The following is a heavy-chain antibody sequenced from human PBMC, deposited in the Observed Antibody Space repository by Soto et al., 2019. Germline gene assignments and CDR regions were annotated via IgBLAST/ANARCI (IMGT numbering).Heavy chain of an antibody. Sequence: QVQLVQSGAEVKRPGSSVKVSCKASGDTFNFYSINWVRQAPGLGLEWMGRVNPIVSMSNYAQKFQGRVTMTADTSTSTADMELSSLRSEDTAIYYCASSYGSGYRAFDYWGQGALVTVSS. CDR2: VNPIVSMS. D-gene: IGHD3-10*01. J-gene: IGHJ4*02. V-gene: IGHV1-69*02. CDR1: GDTFNFYS. CDR3: ASSYGSGYRAFDY.